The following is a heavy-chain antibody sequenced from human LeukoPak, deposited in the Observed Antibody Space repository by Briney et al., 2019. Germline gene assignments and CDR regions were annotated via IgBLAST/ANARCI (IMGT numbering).Heavy chain of an antibody. Sequence: TGGSLRLSCAASGFTVSSNYMSWVRQAPGKGLEWVSVIYSGGSTYYADSVKGRFTISRDNSKNTLYLQINSLRAEDTAVYYCARDPLLSYDSIAYGMDVWGQGTTVTVSS. CDR2: IYSGGST. V-gene: IGHV3-66*01. CDR3: ARDPLLSYDSIAYGMDV. CDR1: GFTVSSNY. J-gene: IGHJ6*02. D-gene: IGHD3-22*01.